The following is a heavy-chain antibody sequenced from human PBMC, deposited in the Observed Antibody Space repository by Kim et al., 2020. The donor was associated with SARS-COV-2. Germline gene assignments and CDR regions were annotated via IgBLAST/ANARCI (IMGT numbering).Heavy chain of an antibody. V-gene: IGHV3-23*01. CDR1: GFTFTNYV. D-gene: IGHD2-15*01. CDR3: AKYCAGTSCYQGFDS. J-gene: IGHJ5*01. Sequence: GGSLRLSCATSGFTFTNYVMNWVRQAPGKGLEWVSTMTGDGGTYYADSVRGRFTISRDNSKNTLYLQMSSLRAEDTAVYYCAKYCAGTSCYQGFDSWG. CDR2: MTGDGGT.